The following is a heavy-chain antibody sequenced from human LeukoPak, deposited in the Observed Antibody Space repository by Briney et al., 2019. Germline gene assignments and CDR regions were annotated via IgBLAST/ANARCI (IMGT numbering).Heavy chain of an antibody. J-gene: IGHJ6*02. D-gene: IGHD3-10*01. CDR2: NYYAGGT. CDR1: GGSISSSSYY. V-gene: IGHV4-39*01. Sequence: SETLSLTCTVSGGSISSSSYYWGWIRQPPGRGLDWIATNYYAGGTYYNPSLKSRVTISVDTSKNQFSLRLSSVTAADTAVYYCARGFGESEYYYYGMDVWGQGTTVTVSS. CDR3: ARGFGESEYYYYGMDV.